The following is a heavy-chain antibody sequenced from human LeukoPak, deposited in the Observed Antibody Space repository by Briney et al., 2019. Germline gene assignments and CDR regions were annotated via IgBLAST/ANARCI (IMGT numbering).Heavy chain of an antibody. CDR1: GYTFTGYY. CDR3: ARGSITMVRGFVDY. J-gene: IGHJ4*02. CDR2: INPNSGGT. Sequence: GASVKVSCEASGYTFTGYYVHWVRQAPGQGLEWMGWINPNSGGTNYAQKFQGRVTMTRDTSISTAYMELSRLRSDDTAVYYCARGSITMVRGFVDYWGQGTLVTVSS. D-gene: IGHD3-10*01. V-gene: IGHV1-2*02.